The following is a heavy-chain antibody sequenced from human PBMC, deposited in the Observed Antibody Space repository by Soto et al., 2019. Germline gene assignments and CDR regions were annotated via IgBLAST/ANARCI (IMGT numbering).Heavy chain of an antibody. CDR1: GYTFTSYG. D-gene: IGHD6-13*01. J-gene: IGHJ5*02. V-gene: IGHV1-18*01. Sequence: GASVKVSCKASGYTFTSYGISWVRQAPGQGLEWMGWISAYNGNTNYAQKLQGRVTMTTDTSTSTAYMELRSLRSDDTAVYYCARDLGIAAAGYNWFDPWGQGTLVTVSS. CDR3: ARDLGIAAAGYNWFDP. CDR2: ISAYNGNT.